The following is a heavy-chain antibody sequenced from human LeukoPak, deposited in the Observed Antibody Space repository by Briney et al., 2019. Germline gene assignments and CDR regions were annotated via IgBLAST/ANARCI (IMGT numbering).Heavy chain of an antibody. V-gene: IGHV3-30*02. CDR1: GFTFSSYG. J-gene: IGHJ6*03. CDR3: AKGDCSSTSCYYDYYYYYMDV. Sequence: GGSLRLSCAASGFTFSSYGMHRVRQAPGKGLEWVAFIRYDGSNKYYADSVKGRFTISRDNSKNTLYLQMNSLRAEDTAVYYCAKGDCSSTSCYYDYYYYYMDVWGKGTTVTISS. CDR2: IRYDGSNK. D-gene: IGHD2-2*01.